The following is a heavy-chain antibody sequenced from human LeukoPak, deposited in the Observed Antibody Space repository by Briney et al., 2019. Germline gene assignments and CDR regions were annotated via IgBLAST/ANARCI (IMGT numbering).Heavy chain of an antibody. CDR3: AREYDGDYSFDY. CDR2: INRDGSRT. D-gene: IGHD4-17*01. CDR1: GFTFSSYW. J-gene: IGHJ4*02. Sequence: GGSLRLSCAASGFTFSSYWMHWVRQAPGKGLVWVSRINRDGSRTRDADSVKGRFTISRDNAKNTLYLQMNTLRAEDTAVYYCAREYDGDYSFDYWGQGTLVAVSS. V-gene: IGHV3-74*01.